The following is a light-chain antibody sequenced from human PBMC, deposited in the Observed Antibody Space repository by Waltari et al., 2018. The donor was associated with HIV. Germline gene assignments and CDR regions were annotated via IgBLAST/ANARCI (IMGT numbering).Light chain of an antibody. CDR2: GNR. Sequence: QSVLTQPPSVSGAPGQRVTISCTGGSSNIGADYDVHWYQQIPGTAPKLLISGNRSRPSGVPDRFSASKSCASASLAITGLQAEDEAEYFCQSYDRSLSASVVFGGGTKLTVL. V-gene: IGLV1-40*01. CDR3: QSYDRSLSASVV. J-gene: IGLJ2*01. CDR1: SSNIGADYD.